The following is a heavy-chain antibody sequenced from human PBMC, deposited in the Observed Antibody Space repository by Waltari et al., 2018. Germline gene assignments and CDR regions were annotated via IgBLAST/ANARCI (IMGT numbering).Heavy chain of an antibody. V-gene: IGHV4-39*01. D-gene: IGHD3-22*01. Sequence: QLQLQESGPGLVQPSETLSLTCTVSGGSLSSSSYYWGRIRQPPGKWLEWIGSIYYSGSTYYNPSLKSRVTISVDTSKNQFSLKLSSVTAADTAVYYCARHLAPYYYDSSRREWFDPWGQGTLVTVSS. CDR3: ARHLAPYYYDSSRREWFDP. CDR2: IYYSGST. CDR1: GGSLSSSSYY. J-gene: IGHJ5*02.